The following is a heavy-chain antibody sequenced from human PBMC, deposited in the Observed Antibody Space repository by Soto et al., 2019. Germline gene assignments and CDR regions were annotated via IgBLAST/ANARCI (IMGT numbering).Heavy chain of an antibody. J-gene: IGHJ4*02. V-gene: IGHV1-8*01. CDR3: TKSQGPVGTVTRYTVPYSSSYFDL. Sequence: ASVKVSCKAFGYTFTSYDIYWVRQATGQGLEWMGWMNPNTGNSAYAQKFQGRVTVTSETSINTVYLQMSSLRPEDTAIYYCTKSQGPVGTVTRYTVPYSSSYFDLWGQGTQVTVSS. D-gene: IGHD1-26*01. CDR2: MNPNTGNS. CDR1: GYTFTSYD.